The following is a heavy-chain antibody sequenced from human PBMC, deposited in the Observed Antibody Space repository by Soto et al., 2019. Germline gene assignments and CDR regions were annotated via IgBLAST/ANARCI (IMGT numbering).Heavy chain of an antibody. CDR2: IYYSGST. V-gene: IGHV4-39*01. CDR3: ASRVQLERRHFFDY. D-gene: IGHD1-1*01. J-gene: IGHJ4*02. CDR1: GGSISSSSYY. Sequence: WETLSLTCTVSGGSISSSSYYWGWIRQPPGKGLEWIGSIYYSGSTYYNPSLKSRVTISVDTSKNQFSLKLSSVTAADTAVYYCASRVQLERRHFFDYWGQGTLVTVSS.